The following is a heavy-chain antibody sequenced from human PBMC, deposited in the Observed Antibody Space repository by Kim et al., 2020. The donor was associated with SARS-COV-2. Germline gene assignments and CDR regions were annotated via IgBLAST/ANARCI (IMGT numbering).Heavy chain of an antibody. CDR2: ISATGGSA. Sequence: GGSLRLSCAASGFTFSSYAMSWVRQAPGMGLQWVSTISATGGSAYYADSVKGRFAISRDNSKSTLYLQLSSLRAEDTAVYYCAKNLYGGNTVPHYWGQGT. CDR1: GFTFSSYA. CDR3: AKNLYGGNTVPHY. V-gene: IGHV3-23*01. J-gene: IGHJ4*02. D-gene: IGHD4-17*01.